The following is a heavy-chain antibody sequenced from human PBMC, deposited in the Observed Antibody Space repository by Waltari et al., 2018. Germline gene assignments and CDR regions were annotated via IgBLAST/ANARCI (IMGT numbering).Heavy chain of an antibody. CDR2: ISHDGSTR. CDR1: GFNFSTYG. Sequence: QVQLVESGGGLVQPGRSLSLSCEASGFNFSTYGLPWPRQAPGKGLEWVTLISHDGSTRKYADSVKGRFTISRDNSKNTLHLQLNSLRAEDTAVYYCAKGLWEEPPYYYYAMDVWGPGTTVTVSS. V-gene: IGHV3-30*18. D-gene: IGHD5-18*01. J-gene: IGHJ6*02. CDR3: AKGLWEEPPYYYYAMDV.